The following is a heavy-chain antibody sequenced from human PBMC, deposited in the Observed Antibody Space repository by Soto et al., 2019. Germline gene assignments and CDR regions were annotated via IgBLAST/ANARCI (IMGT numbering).Heavy chain of an antibody. D-gene: IGHD1-26*01. CDR3: AGERSALPGARDAMDV. CDR1: GFNFNTYS. CDR2: ISASGAYK. J-gene: IGHJ6*02. Sequence: PGGSLRLSCAASGFNFNTYSMNWVRQAPGKGLQWVSFISASGAYKYYADSVRGRFTISRDNAKKSVFLEMNNLTADDTATYYCAGERSALPGARDAMDVWGQGTTVTVSS. V-gene: IGHV3-21*01.